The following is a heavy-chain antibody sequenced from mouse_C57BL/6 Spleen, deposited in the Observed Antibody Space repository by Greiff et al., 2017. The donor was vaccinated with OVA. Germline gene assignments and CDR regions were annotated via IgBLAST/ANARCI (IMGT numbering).Heavy chain of an antibody. J-gene: IGHJ1*03. CDR1: GYTFTSYW. CDR3: ARENYGSWYFDV. Sequence: VQLQQPGAELVKPGASVKLSCKASGYTFTSYWMHWVKQRHAPLHEWIGMIHTPPFTPNSNEKFKSKATLTVDKSSSTAYMQLSSLTSEDSAVYYCARENYGSWYFDVWGTGTTVTVSS. CDR2: IHTPPFTP. D-gene: IGHD1-1*01. V-gene: IGHV1-64*01.